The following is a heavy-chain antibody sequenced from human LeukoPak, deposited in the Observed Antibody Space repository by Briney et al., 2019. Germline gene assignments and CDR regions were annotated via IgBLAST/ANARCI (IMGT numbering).Heavy chain of an antibody. V-gene: IGHV4-59*01. CDR1: GGSISSYY. J-gene: IGHJ4*02. D-gene: IGHD3-22*01. CDR2: IYYSGST. CDR3: ARSPSRYYYDSSGYYRYFDY. Sequence: PSETLSLTCTVSGGSISSYYWSWIRQPPGKRLEWIGYIYYSGSTNYNPSLKSRVTISVDTSKNQFSLKLSSVTAADTAVYYCARSPSRYYYDSSGYYRYFDYWGQGTLVTVSS.